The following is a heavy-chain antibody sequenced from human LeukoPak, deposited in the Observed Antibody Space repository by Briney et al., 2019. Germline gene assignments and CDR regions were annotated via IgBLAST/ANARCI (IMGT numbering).Heavy chain of an antibody. Sequence: LVASVKVSCKASGYTFTGYYMHWVRQAPGQGLEWMGWINPNSGGTNYAQKFQGRVTMTRDTSISTAYMELSRLRSDDTAVYYCARDKYVVGATHADYWGQGTLVTVSS. CDR1: GYTFTGYY. CDR3: ARDKYVVGATHADY. V-gene: IGHV1-2*02. CDR2: INPNSGGT. J-gene: IGHJ4*02. D-gene: IGHD1-26*01.